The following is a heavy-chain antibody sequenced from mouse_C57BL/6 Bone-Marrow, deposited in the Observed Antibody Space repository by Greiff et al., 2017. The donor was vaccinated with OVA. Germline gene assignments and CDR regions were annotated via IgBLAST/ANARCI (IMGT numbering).Heavy chain of an antibody. D-gene: IGHD2-1*01. V-gene: IGHV1-22*01. CDR3: AKGIYYIPFAY. CDR2: INPNNGGT. CDR1: GYTFTDYN. J-gene: IGHJ3*01. Sequence: EVQLQQSGPELVKPGASVKMSCKASGYTFTDYNMHWVKQSHGKSLEWIGYINPNNGGTSYNQKFKGKATLTVNKSSSTADMELRSLTSEDSAVYYWAKGIYYIPFAYWGQGTLVTVSA.